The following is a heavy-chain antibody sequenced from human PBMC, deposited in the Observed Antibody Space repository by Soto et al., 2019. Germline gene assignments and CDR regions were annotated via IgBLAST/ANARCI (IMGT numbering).Heavy chain of an antibody. CDR2: ISGSGGST. CDR3: AKDSPFIVVVPAAPSNWFDP. Sequence: PGGSLRLSCAASGFTFSSYAMSWVRQAPGKGLEWVSAISGSGGSTYYADSVKGRFTISRDNSKNTLYLQMNSLRAEDTAVYYCAKDSPFIVVVPAAPSNWFDPWGQGTLVTVSS. V-gene: IGHV3-23*01. CDR1: GFTFSSYA. D-gene: IGHD2-2*01. J-gene: IGHJ5*02.